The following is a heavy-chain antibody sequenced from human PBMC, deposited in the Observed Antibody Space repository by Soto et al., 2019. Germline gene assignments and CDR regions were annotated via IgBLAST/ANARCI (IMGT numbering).Heavy chain of an antibody. CDR3: ARDIVVVPAATRYYYGMDV. CDR2: INPNSGGT. V-gene: IGHV1-2*02. Sequence: QVQLVQSGAEVKKPGASVKVSCKASGYTFTGYYMHWVRQAPGQGLEWMGWINPNSGGTNYAQKFQGRVTMTRDTSISTAYMELSRLRSDDTAVYYCARDIVVVPAATRYYYGMDVWGQGTTVTVSS. D-gene: IGHD2-2*01. J-gene: IGHJ6*02. CDR1: GYTFTGYY.